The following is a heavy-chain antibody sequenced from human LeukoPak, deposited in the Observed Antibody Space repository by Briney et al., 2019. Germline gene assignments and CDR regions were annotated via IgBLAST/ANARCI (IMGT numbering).Heavy chain of an antibody. CDR3: AKDRRYPIIIDY. D-gene: IGHD3-10*01. CDR1: EFSVGSNY. Sequence: GGSLRLSCAASEFSVGSNYMTWVRQAPGKGLEWVSLIYSGGSTYYADSVKGRFTISRDNSKNTLYPQMNSLRAEDTAVYYCAKDRRYPIIIDYWGQGTLVTVSS. CDR2: IYSGGST. V-gene: IGHV3-66*01. J-gene: IGHJ4*02.